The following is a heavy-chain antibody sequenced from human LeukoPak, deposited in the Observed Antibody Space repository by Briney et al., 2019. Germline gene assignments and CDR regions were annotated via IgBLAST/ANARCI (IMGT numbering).Heavy chain of an antibody. D-gene: IGHD6-6*01. CDR2: FNPGAGAI. Sequence: ASVKVSCKASGYTFTGYYMHWVRQAPGQGLEWMGIFNPGAGAINYAQRLQGRVTMTSDTSAGIVYMELNSLTPEDTAMYYCARASGDHSFDYWGQGSLVTVSS. CDR3: ARASGDHSFDY. CDR1: GYTFTGYY. V-gene: IGHV1-46*04. J-gene: IGHJ4*02.